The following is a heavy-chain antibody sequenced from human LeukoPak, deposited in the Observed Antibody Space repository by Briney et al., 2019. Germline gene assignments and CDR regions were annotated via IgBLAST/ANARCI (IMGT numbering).Heavy chain of an antibody. CDR2: IYHSGST. D-gene: IGHD6-6*01. V-gene: IGHV4-38-2*02. CDR1: GYSISSGYY. CDR3: AREYSSSVGRVWNYFDY. Sequence: SETLSLTCTVSGYSISSGYYWGWIRQPPGKGLEWIGSIYHSGSTYYNPSLRSRVTISVDTSKNQFSLKLNSVTAADTAVYYCAREYSSSVGRVWNYFDYWGQGTLVTVSS. J-gene: IGHJ4*02.